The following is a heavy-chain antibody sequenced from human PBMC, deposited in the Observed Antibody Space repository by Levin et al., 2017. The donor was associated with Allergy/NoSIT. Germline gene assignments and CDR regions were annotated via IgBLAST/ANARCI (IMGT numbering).Heavy chain of an antibody. D-gene: IGHD3-9*01. CDR3: ARVPILTGYDAPFWYFDY. Sequence: VASVKVSCKASGYTFTGYYMHWVRQAPGQGLEWMGWINPNSGGTNYAQKFQGRVTMTRDTSISTAYMELSRLRSDDTAVYYCARVPILTGYDAPFWYFDYWGQGTLVTVSS. J-gene: IGHJ4*02. CDR1: GYTFTGYY. V-gene: IGHV1-2*02. CDR2: INPNSGGT.